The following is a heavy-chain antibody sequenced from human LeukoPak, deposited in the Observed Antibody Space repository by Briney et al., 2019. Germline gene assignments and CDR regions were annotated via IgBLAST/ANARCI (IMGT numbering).Heavy chain of an antibody. V-gene: IGHV1-18*04. CDR1: GYTLTSYG. CDR2: ISAYNGNT. D-gene: IGHD5-18*01. J-gene: IGHJ5*02. CDR3: ARDRVGYSYGQPNWFDP. Sequence: ASVKVSCKASGYTLTSYGISWVRQAPGQGLEWMGWISAYNGNTNYAQKLQGRVTMTTDTSTSTAYMELRSLRPDDTAVYYCARDRVGYSYGQPNWFDPWGQGTLVTVSS.